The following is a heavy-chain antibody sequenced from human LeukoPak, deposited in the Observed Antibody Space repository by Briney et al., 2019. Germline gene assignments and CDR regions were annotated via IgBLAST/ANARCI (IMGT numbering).Heavy chain of an antibody. CDR3: ARVFYYDSSGYYGGYFDY. Sequence: GASVNVSCKASGYTFTSYDINWVRQATGQGLEWMGWMNPNSGNTGYAQKFQGRVTITRNTSISTAYMELSSLRSEDTAVYYCARVFYYDSSGYYGGYFDYWGQGTLVTVSS. V-gene: IGHV1-8*03. CDR2: MNPNSGNT. D-gene: IGHD3-22*01. J-gene: IGHJ4*02. CDR1: GYTFTSYD.